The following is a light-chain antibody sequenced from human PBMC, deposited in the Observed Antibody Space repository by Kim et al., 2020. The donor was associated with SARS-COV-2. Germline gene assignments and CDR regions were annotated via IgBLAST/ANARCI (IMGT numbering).Light chain of an antibody. Sequence: DIQMTQSPSSLSASMGDRVTITCRASQDISNSLAWFQQKPGKAPKSLIYDASSLQSGVPSKFSGSGSGTDFTLTISSLQPEDIATYYCQKYNSFPYTFGQGTKLEI. CDR1: QDISNS. J-gene: IGKJ2*01. CDR2: DAS. CDR3: QKYNSFPYT. V-gene: IGKV1-16*02.